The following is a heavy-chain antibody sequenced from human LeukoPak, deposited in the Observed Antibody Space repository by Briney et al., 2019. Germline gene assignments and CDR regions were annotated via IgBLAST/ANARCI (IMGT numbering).Heavy chain of an antibody. J-gene: IGHJ4*02. CDR3: ARSEIGYSSGWYVQYYFDY. Sequence: PGGSLRLSCAAPGFTFSSYAMHWVRQAPGKGLEWVAVISYDGSNKYYADSVKGRFTISRDNSKNTLYLQMNSLRAEDTAVYYCARSEIGYSSGWYVQYYFDYWGQGTLVTVSS. CDR1: GFTFSSYA. V-gene: IGHV3-30*04. D-gene: IGHD6-19*01. CDR2: ISYDGSNK.